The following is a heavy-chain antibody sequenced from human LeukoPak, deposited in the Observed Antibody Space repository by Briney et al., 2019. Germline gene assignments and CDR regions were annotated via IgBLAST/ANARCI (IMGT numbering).Heavy chain of an antibody. CDR2: IIPIFGTA. J-gene: IGHJ4*02. CDR1: GGTFSSYA. Sequence: SVTVSCTASGGTFSSYAISWVRQAPGQGLEWMGGIIPIFGTANYAQKFQGRVTITADESTSTAYMKLSSLRSEDTAVYYCARSQGRDGYNSVVNIFDYWGQGTLVTVSS. CDR3: ARSQGRDGYNSVVNIFDY. D-gene: IGHD5-24*01. V-gene: IGHV1-69*13.